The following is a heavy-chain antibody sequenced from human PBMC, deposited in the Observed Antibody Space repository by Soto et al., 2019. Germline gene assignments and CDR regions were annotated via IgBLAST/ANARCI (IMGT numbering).Heavy chain of an antibody. D-gene: IGHD2-2*01. CDR2: IKWDASEK. V-gene: IGHV3-7*01. CDR3: ARVHCSGTSCGMDV. Sequence: GSLRLSCAASGFTFGSYWMSWVRPAPGKGLEWLATIKWDASEKKYVDSVKGRFTMSRDNAKNSLYLQMNSLRAEDTAVYYCARVHCSGTSCGMDVWGQGTTVTVSS. CDR1: GFTFGSYW. J-gene: IGHJ6*02.